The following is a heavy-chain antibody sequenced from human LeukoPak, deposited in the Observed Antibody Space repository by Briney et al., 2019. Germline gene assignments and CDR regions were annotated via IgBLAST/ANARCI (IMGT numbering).Heavy chain of an antibody. V-gene: IGHV3-48*03. CDR2: ISDSGNTI. J-gene: IGHJ4*02. CDR1: GFTISTHE. D-gene: IGHD1-14*01. Sequence: PGGSLRLSCAASGFTISTHEMNWVRQAPGKGLEWLSYISDSGNTIYYADSVKGRFTISRDTAKNSLYPQMNSLRAEDTAIYYCARGSGTDYWGQGTLVTVSS. CDR3: ARGSGTDY.